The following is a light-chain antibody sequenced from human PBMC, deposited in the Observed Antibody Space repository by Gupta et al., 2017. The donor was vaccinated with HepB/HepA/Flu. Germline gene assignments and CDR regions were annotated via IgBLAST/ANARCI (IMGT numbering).Light chain of an antibody. CDR1: FSDVGGYDH. CDR2: DVR. Sequence: SALTQPASVSGSRGQSIALSGTGTFSDVGGYDHVSWYQIHPCKAPKLLIYDVRDQPSGAANRFSGSKSGNTASLTISGLQAEDEADYYCSSYTSSFTGVFGTGTKVTVL. V-gene: IGLV2-14*03. J-gene: IGLJ1*01. CDR3: SSYTSSFTGV.